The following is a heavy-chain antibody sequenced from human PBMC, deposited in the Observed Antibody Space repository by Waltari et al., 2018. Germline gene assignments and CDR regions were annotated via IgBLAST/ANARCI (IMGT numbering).Heavy chain of an antibody. CDR3: ARDVDY. CDR1: GFTLSSHW. J-gene: IGHJ4*02. Sequence: EVRVVESGGGLVQPGGSLRLSCAASGFTLSSHWMSWFRQAPGKGVEWVANMRPDGSQKYYVDSVKGRFTISRDNAKNSLYLQMNSLRVEDTAVYYCARDVDYWGQGTLVTVSS. CDR2: MRPDGSQK. V-gene: IGHV3-7*01.